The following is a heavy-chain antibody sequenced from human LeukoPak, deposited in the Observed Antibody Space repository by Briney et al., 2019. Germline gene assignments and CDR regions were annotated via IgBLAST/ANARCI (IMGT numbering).Heavy chain of an antibody. V-gene: IGHV1-18*01. CDR2: ISAYNGNT. CDR1: GYTFTSYG. J-gene: IGHJ6*02. D-gene: IGHD5-12*01. CDR3: ARDDIVATRFDYYYGMDV. Sequence: ASVKVSCKASGYTFTSYGISWVRQAPGQGLEWMGWISAYNGNTNYAQKLQGRVTMTTDTSTSTAYMELRSLRSDDTAVYYCARDDIVATRFDYYYGMDVWGQGTTVTVSS.